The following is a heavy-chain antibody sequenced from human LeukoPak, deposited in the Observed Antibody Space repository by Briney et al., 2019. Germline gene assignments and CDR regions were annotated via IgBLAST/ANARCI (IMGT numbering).Heavy chain of an antibody. J-gene: IGHJ6*03. Sequence: SETLSLTCTVSGYSISSGYYWSWIRQPPGKGLEWIGEINHSGSTNYNPSLKSRVTISVDTSKNQFSLKLSSVTAADTAVYYCARGARGRAIFGVVTPGRNYYYYMDVWGKGTTVTVSS. CDR2: INHSGST. V-gene: IGHV4-34*01. D-gene: IGHD3-3*01. CDR1: GYSISSGYY. CDR3: ARGARGRAIFGVVTPGRNYYYYMDV.